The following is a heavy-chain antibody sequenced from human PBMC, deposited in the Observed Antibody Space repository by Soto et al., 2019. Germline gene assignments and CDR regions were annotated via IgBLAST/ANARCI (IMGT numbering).Heavy chain of an antibody. J-gene: IGHJ6*02. V-gene: IGHV3-23*01. CDR3: AREGGGYSYPQYYGMDV. Sequence: PGGSLRLSCAASGFTFSSYAMSWVRQAPGKGLEWVSAISGSGGSTYYADSVKGRFTISRDNSKNTLYLQMNSLRAEDTAVYYCAREGGGYSYPQYYGMDVWGQGTTVTVSS. CDR2: ISGSGGST. CDR1: GFTFSSYA. D-gene: IGHD5-18*01.